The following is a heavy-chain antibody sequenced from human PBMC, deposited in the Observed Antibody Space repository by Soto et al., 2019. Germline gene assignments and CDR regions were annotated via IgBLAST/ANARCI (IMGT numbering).Heavy chain of an antibody. V-gene: IGHV1-18*04. D-gene: IGHD1-26*01. J-gene: IGHJ4*02. CDR3: ARATERELLFGVDY. CDR1: GYTFTSYG. Sequence: ASVKVSCKASGYTFTSYGISWVRQAPGQGLEWMGWISAYNGNTNYAQKLQGRVTLTTDTSTSTAYMELRSLRSDDTAVYYCARATERELLFGVDYWGQGTRVTVSS. CDR2: ISAYNGNT.